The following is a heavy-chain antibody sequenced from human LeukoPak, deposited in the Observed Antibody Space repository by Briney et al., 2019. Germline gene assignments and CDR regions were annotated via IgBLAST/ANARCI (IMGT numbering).Heavy chain of an antibody. CDR3: AKEEDNPNIVVVPALGFDY. V-gene: IGHV3-30*02. CDR1: GFTFSSYG. Sequence: PGGSLRLSCAASGFTFSSYGMHWVRQAPGKGLEWVAFIRYDGSNKYYADSVKGRFTISRDNSKNTLYLQMNSLRAEDTAVYYCAKEEDNPNIVVVPALGFDYWGQGTLVTVSS. D-gene: IGHD2-2*01. CDR2: IRYDGSNK. J-gene: IGHJ4*02.